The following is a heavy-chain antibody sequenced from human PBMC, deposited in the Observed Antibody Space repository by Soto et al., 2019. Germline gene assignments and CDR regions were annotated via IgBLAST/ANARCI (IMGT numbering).Heavy chain of an antibody. V-gene: IGHV1-8*01. Sequence: QVQLVQSGAEVRKPGASVTVSCEASGYTFTSYDIYWVRQATGQGLEWMGWMNPNTGNSGYAQKFQGRVTMTSDTSISTAPMELSSLRSEETAVYYCARRAETNGWNGFGADKYYFDFWGQGTLVTVSS. D-gene: IGHD1-1*01. CDR3: ARRAETNGWNGFGADKYYFDF. CDR1: GYTFTSYD. CDR2: MNPNTGNS. J-gene: IGHJ4*02.